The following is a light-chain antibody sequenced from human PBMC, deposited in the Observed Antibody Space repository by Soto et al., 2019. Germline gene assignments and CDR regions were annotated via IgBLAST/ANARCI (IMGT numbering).Light chain of an antibody. V-gene: IGKV3-15*01. Sequence: EIVMTQSPATLSVSPGGRATLSCRASQSISSNLAWYRQRPGQAPRLLIYGASTRATGFPARFSGSGSGTEFTLTISSLQSEDFALYFCQQYHTSPYTFGQETHLDIK. CDR3: QQYHTSPYT. CDR2: GAS. CDR1: QSISSN. J-gene: IGKJ2*01.